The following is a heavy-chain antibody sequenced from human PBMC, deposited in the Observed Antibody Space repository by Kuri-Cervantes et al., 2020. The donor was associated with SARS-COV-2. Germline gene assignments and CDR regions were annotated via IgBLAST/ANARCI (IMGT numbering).Heavy chain of an antibody. CDR1: GYTFTGYY. CDR3: ARGQGWGLYARHGFDY. D-gene: IGHD2/OR15-2a*01. J-gene: IGHJ4*02. CDR2: INPNSGGT. Sequence: ASVKVSCKASGYTFTGYYMHWMRQAPGQGLEWMGWINPNSGGTNYAQKFQGRVTMTRDTPISTAYMELSRLRSDDTAVYYCARGQGWGLYARHGFDYWGQGTLVTVSS. V-gene: IGHV1-2*02.